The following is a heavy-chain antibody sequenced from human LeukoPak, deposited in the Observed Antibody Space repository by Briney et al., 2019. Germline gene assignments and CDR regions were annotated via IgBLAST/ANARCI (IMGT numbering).Heavy chain of an antibody. Sequence: ASVKVSCKASGYTFTGYYIHWVRQAPGQGPEWMGRMNPNSGGAHYAQNFQGRVNMTRDTSISTAYVELTSLRSDDTAVYYCARVRLGRGVDDAFDVWGQGTMVTLSS. J-gene: IGHJ3*01. CDR1: GYTFTGYY. CDR3: ARVRLGRGVDDAFDV. D-gene: IGHD3-10*01. CDR2: MNPNSGGA. V-gene: IGHV1-2*06.